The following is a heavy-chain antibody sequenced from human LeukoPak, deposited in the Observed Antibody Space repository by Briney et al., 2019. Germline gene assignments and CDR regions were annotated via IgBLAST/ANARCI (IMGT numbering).Heavy chain of an antibody. J-gene: IGHJ6*02. Sequence: GGSLRLSCAASGFTVSSNYMSWVCQAPGKGLEWVSVIYSGGSTYYADSVKGRFTISRDNSKNTLYLQMNSLRAEDTAVYYCARDLGGSGPYGMDVWGQGTTVTVSS. CDR3: ARDLGGSGPYGMDV. CDR2: IYSGGST. V-gene: IGHV3-66*01. D-gene: IGHD3-10*01. CDR1: GFTVSSNY.